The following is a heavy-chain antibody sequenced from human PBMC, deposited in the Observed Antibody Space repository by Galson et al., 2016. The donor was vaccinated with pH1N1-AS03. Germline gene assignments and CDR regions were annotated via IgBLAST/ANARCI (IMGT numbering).Heavy chain of an antibody. Sequence: LTCAVSGDFISNGGYSWSWIRQPPGKGLEWIGYIFHSGTTFYTPSLKSRVTMSVDRPSNQFSLRLISVTAADTAVYYCARGPPGASVAYYSGMDVWGPGTMVIVSS. CDR3: ARGPPGASVAYYSGMDV. J-gene: IGHJ6*02. D-gene: IGHD4/OR15-4a*01. CDR1: GDFISNGGYS. V-gene: IGHV4-30-2*01. CDR2: IFHSGTT.